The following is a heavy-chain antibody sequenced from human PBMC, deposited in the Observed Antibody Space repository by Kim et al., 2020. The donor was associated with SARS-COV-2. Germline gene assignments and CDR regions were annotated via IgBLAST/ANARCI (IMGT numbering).Heavy chain of an antibody. D-gene: IGHD6-19*01. CDR3: ARGRSSGWDY. V-gene: IGHV4-34*01. CDR1: GGSFSGYY. J-gene: IGHJ4*02. Sequence: SENLSLTCAVYGGSFSGYYWSWIRQPPGKGLEWIGEINHSGSTNYNPSLKSRVTISVDTSKNQFSLKLSSVTAADTAVYYCARGRSSGWDYWGQGTLVTVSS. CDR2: INHSGST.